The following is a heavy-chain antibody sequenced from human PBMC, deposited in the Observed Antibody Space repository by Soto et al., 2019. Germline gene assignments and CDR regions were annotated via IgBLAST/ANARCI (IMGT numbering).Heavy chain of an antibody. V-gene: IGHV3-21*01. CDR3: AREPASDYYDSSGYLDY. CDR1: GFTFSSYS. Sequence: EVQLVESGGGLVKPGGSLRLSCAASGFTFSSYSMNWVRQAPGKGLEWVSSISSSSSYIYYADSVKGRFTISRDNAKNSLYLQMNSLRAEDTAVYYCAREPASDYYDSSGYLDYWGQGTLVTVSS. D-gene: IGHD3-22*01. J-gene: IGHJ4*02. CDR2: ISSSSSYI.